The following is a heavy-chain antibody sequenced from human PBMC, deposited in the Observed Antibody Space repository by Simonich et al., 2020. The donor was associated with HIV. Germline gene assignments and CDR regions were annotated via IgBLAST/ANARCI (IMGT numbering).Heavy chain of an antibody. V-gene: IGHV4-34*01. CDR1: GGSFSTYY. J-gene: IGHJ3*02. CDR3: ARQSGYVDAFDT. CDR2: IDPSGST. Sequence: QVQLQQWGAGLLKSSETLSLTCAIYGGSFSTYYWNWIRQPPGKGLEWIGEIDPSGSTNYNPSLKSRVTISVDTSKNQFSLKLTSVTAADTDVYYCARQSGYVDAFDTWGQGTMVTVSS. D-gene: IGHD5-12*01.